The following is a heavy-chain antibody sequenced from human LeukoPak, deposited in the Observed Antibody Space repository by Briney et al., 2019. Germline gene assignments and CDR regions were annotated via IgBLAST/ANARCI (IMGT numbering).Heavy chain of an antibody. CDR3: ARDPSLGGSGSYFDY. Sequence: SCKASGYTFTSYAMHWVRQAPGKGLEWVAVISYDGSNKYYADSVKGRFTISRDNSKNTLYLQMNSLRAEDTAVYYCARDPSLGGSGSYFDYWGQGTLVTVSS. D-gene: IGHD3-10*01. CDR1: GYTFTSYA. J-gene: IGHJ4*02. CDR2: ISYDGSNK. V-gene: IGHV3-30*04.